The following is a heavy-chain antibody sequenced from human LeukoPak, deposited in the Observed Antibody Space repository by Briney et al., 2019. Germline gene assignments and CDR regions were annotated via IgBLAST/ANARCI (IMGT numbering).Heavy chain of an antibody. D-gene: IGHD2-2*01. J-gene: IGHJ3*02. CDR1: GYTFNSSY. Sequence: ASVKVSCKASGYTFNSSYMHWVRQAPGQGLEWMGGFDPEDGEIIYAQKFQGRVTMTEDTSTDTAYMELSSLRSEDTAVYYCATGGCSSTSCYPIAFDIWGQGTMVTVSS. CDR3: ATGGCSSTSCYPIAFDI. V-gene: IGHV1-24*01. CDR2: FDPEDGEI.